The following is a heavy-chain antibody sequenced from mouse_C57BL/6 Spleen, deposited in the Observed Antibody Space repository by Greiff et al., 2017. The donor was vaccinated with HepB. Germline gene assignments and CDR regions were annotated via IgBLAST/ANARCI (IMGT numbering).Heavy chain of an antibody. CDR2: INPSSGYT. D-gene: IGHD1-1*01. Sequence: QVQLQQSGAELVKPGASVKISCKASGYAFSSYWMNWVKQRPGQGLEWIGYINPSSGYTKYNQKFKDKATLTADKSSSTAYMQLSSLTYEDSAVYYCARFFPITTVVATDFDVWGTGTTVTVSS. CDR3: ARFFPITTVVATDFDV. V-gene: IGHV1-7*01. J-gene: IGHJ1*03. CDR1: GYAFSSYW.